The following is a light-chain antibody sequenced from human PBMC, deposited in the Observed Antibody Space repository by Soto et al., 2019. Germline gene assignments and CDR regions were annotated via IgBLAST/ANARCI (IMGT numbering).Light chain of an antibody. CDR1: SGDVGAYDF. Sequence: QSALTQPASVSGSPGQSIAISCTGTSGDVGAYDFVSWHQQHPGKAPKLMIYDVSRRPSGVSDRFSGSKSGNTASLIISGLQAEDEDDYYCSSFTGGSTSYVFGTGTKVTVL. CDR3: SSFTGGSTSYV. J-gene: IGLJ1*01. V-gene: IGLV2-14*01. CDR2: DVS.